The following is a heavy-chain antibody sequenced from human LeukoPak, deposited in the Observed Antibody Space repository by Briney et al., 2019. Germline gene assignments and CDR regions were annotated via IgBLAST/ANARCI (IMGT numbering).Heavy chain of an antibody. V-gene: IGHV1-18*01. CDR1: GGTFSSYA. J-gene: IGHJ4*02. Sequence: ASVKVSCKASGGTFSSYAISWVRQAPGQGLEWMGWISAYNGNTNYAQKLQGRVTMTTDTSTSTAYMELSSLRSEDTAVYYCATGKKFLLLWFGELLIWGQGTLVTVSS. CDR3: ATGKKFLLLWFGELLI. D-gene: IGHD3-10*01. CDR2: ISAYNGNT.